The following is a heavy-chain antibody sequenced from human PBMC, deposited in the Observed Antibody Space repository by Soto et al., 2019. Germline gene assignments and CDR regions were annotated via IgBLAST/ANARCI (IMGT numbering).Heavy chain of an antibody. CDR1: GFTFSSYG. CDR2: IWYDGSNK. V-gene: IGHV3-33*01. Sequence: GWSLRLSCAASGFTFSSYGMHWVRQAPGKGLEWVAVIWYDGSNKYYADSVKGRFTISRDNSKNTLYLQMNSLRAEDTAVYYCAGTVTRWYYYYYMDVWGKGTTVTVSS. J-gene: IGHJ6*03. D-gene: IGHD4-17*01. CDR3: AGTVTRWYYYYYMDV.